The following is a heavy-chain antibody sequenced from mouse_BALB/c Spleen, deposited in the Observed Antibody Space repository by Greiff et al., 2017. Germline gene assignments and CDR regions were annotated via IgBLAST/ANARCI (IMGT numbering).Heavy chain of an antibody. CDR1: GFTFTDYY. V-gene: IGHV7-3*02. D-gene: IGHD2-4*01. CDR2: IRNKANGYTT. Sequence: EVKVVESGGGLVQPGGSLRLSCATSGFTFTDYYMSWVRQPPGKALEWLGFIRNKANGYTTEYSASVKGRFTISRDNSQSILYLQMNTLRAEDSATYYCAISTMITTGFAYWGQGTLVTVSA. J-gene: IGHJ3*01. CDR3: AISTMITTGFAY.